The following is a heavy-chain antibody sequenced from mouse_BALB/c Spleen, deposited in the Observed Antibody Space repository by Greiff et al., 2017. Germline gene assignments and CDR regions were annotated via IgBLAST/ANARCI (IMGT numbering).Heavy chain of an antibody. CDR2: IYPGDGDT. D-gene: IGHD1-1*01. V-gene: IGHV1-80*01. Sequence: QVQLQQSGAELVRPGSSVKISCTASGYAFSSYWMNWVKQRPGPGLEWIGQIYPGDGDTNYNGKFKGKATLTADKSASTAYMQLSSLTSEDSAVYFCARAYYGSSGDYAMDYWGQGTSVTVSS. J-gene: IGHJ4*01. CDR3: ARAYYGSSGDYAMDY. CDR1: GYAFSSYW.